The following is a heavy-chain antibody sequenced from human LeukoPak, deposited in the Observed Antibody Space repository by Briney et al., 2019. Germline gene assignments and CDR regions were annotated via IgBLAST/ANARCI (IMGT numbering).Heavy chain of an antibody. CDR1: GFTFSSYS. Sequence: PGGSLRLSCAASGFTFSSYSMNWVRQAPGKGLEWVSYISSSSSTIYYADSVKGRFTISRDNSKNTLYLQMNSLRAEDTAVYYCASYGLTAGGDFDYWGQGTLVTVSS. CDR3: ASYGLTAGGDFDY. V-gene: IGHV3-48*01. J-gene: IGHJ4*02. CDR2: ISSSSSTI. D-gene: IGHD3-3*01.